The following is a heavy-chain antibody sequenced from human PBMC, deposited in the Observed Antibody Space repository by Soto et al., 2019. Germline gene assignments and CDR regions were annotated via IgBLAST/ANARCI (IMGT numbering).Heavy chain of an antibody. CDR2: ISATGGGT. CDR3: AKDRRAGGNSAFYFDF. CDR1: GFKFSNYA. V-gene: IGHV3-23*01. J-gene: IGHJ4*02. D-gene: IGHD3-16*01. Sequence: GGSLRLSCAASGFKFSNYAMSWVRQAPGKGLEWVSLISATGGGTYYADSVKGRFTISGDNSHNTLYLQVHSLTAEDTAVYYCAKDRRAGGNSAFYFDFWGQGAQVTVSS.